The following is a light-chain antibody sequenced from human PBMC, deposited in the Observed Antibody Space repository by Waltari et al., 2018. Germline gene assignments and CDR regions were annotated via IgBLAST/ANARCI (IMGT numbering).Light chain of an antibody. Sequence: EIELTQSPGTLSLSPGQRAHLSCRASQSVSTYLAWYQQKPGQAPRLLIYDASTRATGIPDRFSGSGSGTDFSLTISRLESEDFAVYYCQKYGTLPATFGQGTKVEI. V-gene: IGKV3-20*01. CDR1: QSVSTY. CDR2: DAS. CDR3: QKYGTLPAT. J-gene: IGKJ1*01.